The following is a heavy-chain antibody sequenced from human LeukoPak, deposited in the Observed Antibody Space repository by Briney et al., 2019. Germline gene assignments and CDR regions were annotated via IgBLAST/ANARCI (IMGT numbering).Heavy chain of an antibody. CDR3: ARLYSSSSGLRASDY. J-gene: IGHJ4*02. CDR1: GFTFSSYE. D-gene: IGHD6-6*01. CDR2: ISSSGSTI. V-gene: IGHV3-48*03. Sequence: GGSLRLSCAASGFTFSSYEMNWVRQAPGKGLEWVSYISSSGSTIYYADSVKGRFTISRDNAKNSLYLQMNSLRAEDTAVYYCARLYSSSSGLRASDYWGQGTLVTASS.